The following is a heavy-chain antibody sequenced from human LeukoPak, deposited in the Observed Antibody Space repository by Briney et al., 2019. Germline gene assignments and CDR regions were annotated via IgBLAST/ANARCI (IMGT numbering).Heavy chain of an antibody. Sequence: PGGSLRLSCAASGFTFSSYGMHWVRQAPGKGLEWVAVMSYDGTNKYYADSVKGRFTISRDNSKNTMYLQMDSLRGEDTAVYHCAKGFTETRELLDSWGQGTLATVSS. CDR1: GFTFSSYG. V-gene: IGHV3-30*18. D-gene: IGHD1-26*01. CDR3: AKGFTETRELLDS. J-gene: IGHJ4*02. CDR2: MSYDGTNK.